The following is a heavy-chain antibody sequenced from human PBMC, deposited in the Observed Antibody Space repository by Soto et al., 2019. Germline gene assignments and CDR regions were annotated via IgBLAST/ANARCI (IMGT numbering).Heavy chain of an antibody. V-gene: IGHV3-23*01. D-gene: IGHD6-13*01. CDR1: GFTFNIFA. Sequence: GGSLRLSCAASGFTFNIFAMTWVRQAPGKGLEWVSAISSSGGSSYYADSVKGRFTISRDNSKNTLYLQMNSLRAEDTAIYYCAKCIPGQFPFDSWGQGTQVTVSS. J-gene: IGHJ4*02. CDR3: AKCIPGQFPFDS. CDR2: ISSSGGSS.